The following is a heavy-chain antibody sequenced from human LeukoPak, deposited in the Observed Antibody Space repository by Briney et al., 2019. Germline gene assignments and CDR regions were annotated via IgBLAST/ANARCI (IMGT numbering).Heavy chain of an antibody. J-gene: IGHJ4*02. CDR1: GGSISSYY. Sequence: SETLSLTCTVSGGSISSYYWSWIRQPPGKGLEWIGYIYYSGSTNYNPSLKSRVIISVDTSKNQFSLKLSSVTAADTAVYYCAKSGYSSGWYLSGYDYWGQGTLVTVSS. CDR2: IYYSGST. CDR3: AKSGYSSGWYLSGYDY. D-gene: IGHD6-19*01. V-gene: IGHV4-59*01.